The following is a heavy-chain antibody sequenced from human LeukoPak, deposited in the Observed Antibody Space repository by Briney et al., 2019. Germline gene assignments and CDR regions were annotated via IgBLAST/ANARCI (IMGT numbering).Heavy chain of an antibody. J-gene: IGHJ4*03. D-gene: IGHD3-22*01. CDR2: IYYSGST. CDR1: GGSISSYY. Sequence: SETLSLTCTVSGGSISSYYWSWLRQPPGKGLEWIGYIYYSGSTNYNPSLKSRVTISVDTSKNKFSLKLSSVPAADTAVYYCARAKTYYFDSSGYFPNPASFYYWGQGTNGTLPS. CDR3: ARAKTYYFDSSGYFPNPASFYY. V-gene: IGHV4-59*01.